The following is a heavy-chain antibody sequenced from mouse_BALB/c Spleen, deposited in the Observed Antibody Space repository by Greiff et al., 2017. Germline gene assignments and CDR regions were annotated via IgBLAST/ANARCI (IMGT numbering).Heavy chain of an antibody. J-gene: IGHJ4*01. D-gene: IGHD3-3*01. CDR2: INPSNGRT. V-gene: IGHV1S81*02. CDR3: ARRDPLGDY. Sequence: VQLQQPGAELVKPGASVKLSCKASGYTFTSYWMHWVKQRPGQGLEWIGEINPSNGRTNYNEKFKSKATLTVDKSSSTAYMQLSSLTSEDSAVYYCARRDPLGDYWGQGTSVTVSS. CDR1: GYTFTSYW.